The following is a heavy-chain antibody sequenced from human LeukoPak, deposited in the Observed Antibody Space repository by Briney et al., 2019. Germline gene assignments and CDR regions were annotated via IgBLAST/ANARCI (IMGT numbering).Heavy chain of an antibody. CDR1: GGSISSGGYY. Sequence: SETLSLTCTVSGGSISSGGYYWSWIRQHPGKGLEWIGYIYYSGSTYYNPSLRSRVTISVDTSKNQFSLKLSSVTAADTAVYYCASSSFNYGDYGIAYFDYWGQGTLVTVSS. J-gene: IGHJ4*02. CDR2: IYYSGST. CDR3: ASSSFNYGDYGIAYFDY. V-gene: IGHV4-30-4*08. D-gene: IGHD4-17*01.